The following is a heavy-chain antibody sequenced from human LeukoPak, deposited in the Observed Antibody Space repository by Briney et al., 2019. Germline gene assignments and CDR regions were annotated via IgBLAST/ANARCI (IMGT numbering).Heavy chain of an antibody. CDR1: GFTVSSNY. V-gene: IGHV3-66*01. J-gene: IGHJ4*02. D-gene: IGHD2-15*01. CDR2: IYSGGST. Sequence: GGSLRLSCAASGFTVSSNYMSWVRQAPGKGLEWVSVIYSGGSTYYADSVKGRFTISRDNSKNTLYPQMNSLRAEDTAVYYCARGVGPRILSDYWGQGTLVTVSS. CDR3: ARGVGPRILSDY.